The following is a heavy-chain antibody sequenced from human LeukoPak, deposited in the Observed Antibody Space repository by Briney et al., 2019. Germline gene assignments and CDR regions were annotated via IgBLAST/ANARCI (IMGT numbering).Heavy chain of an antibody. J-gene: IGHJ3*02. CDR3: ARDLPVRMVRGVNDAFDI. CDR2: ISYDGSNK. Sequence: GRSLRLSCAASGFTFSSYAMHWVRQAPGKGLEWVAVISYDGSNKYYADSVKGRFTISRDNSKNTLYLQMNSLRAEDTAVYYCARDLPVRMVRGVNDAFDIWGQGTMVTVSS. V-gene: IGHV3-30*04. CDR1: GFTFSSYA. D-gene: IGHD3-10*01.